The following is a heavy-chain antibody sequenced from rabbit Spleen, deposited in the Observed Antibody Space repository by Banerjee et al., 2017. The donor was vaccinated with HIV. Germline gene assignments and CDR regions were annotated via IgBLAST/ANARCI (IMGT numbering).Heavy chain of an antibody. CDR1: GFSLNSGYD. Sequence: QEQLVESGGGLVQPGASLTLTCKASGFSLNSGYDMCWVRQAPGKGLEWIACIYAGSSGTTYYASWAKGRFTISKTSSTTVTLQVTSLTAADTATYFCARDLTGVIGWNFGWWGPGTLVTVS. J-gene: IGHJ6*01. V-gene: IGHV1S45*01. D-gene: IGHD4-1*01. CDR3: ARDLTGVIGWNFGW. CDR2: IYAGSSGTT.